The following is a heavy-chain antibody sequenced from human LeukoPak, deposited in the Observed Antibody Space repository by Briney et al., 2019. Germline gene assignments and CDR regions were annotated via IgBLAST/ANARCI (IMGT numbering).Heavy chain of an antibody. D-gene: IGHD2-21*01. CDR1: GGSISSSSYY. V-gene: IGHV4-39*01. J-gene: IGHJ4*02. CDR2: IYYSGST. CDR3: ARPGDIDY. Sequence: SETLSLTCTVSGGSISSSSYYWGWIHQPPGKGLEWIGSIYYSGSTYYNPSLKSRVTISVDTSKNQFSLKLSSVTAADTAVYYCARPGDIDYWGQGTLVTVSS.